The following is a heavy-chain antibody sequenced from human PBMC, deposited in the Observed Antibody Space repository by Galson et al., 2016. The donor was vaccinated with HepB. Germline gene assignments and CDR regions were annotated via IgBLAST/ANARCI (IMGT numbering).Heavy chain of an antibody. J-gene: IGHJ4*02. Sequence: SLRLSCAASGFPFTTSALNWVRQAPGKGLQWVSFISGSGTTTFYTDSVKGRFTISRDNSKNMLYLQMDSLRAEDTAVYSRANPRRYNHDALHIWGQGTLVTVSS. CDR2: ISGSGTTT. V-gene: IGHV3-23*01. D-gene: IGHD5-18*01. CDR3: ANPRRYNHDALHI. CDR1: GFPFTTSA.